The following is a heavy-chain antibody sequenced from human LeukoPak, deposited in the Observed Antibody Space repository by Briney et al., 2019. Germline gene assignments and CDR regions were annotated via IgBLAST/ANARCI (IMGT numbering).Heavy chain of an antibody. CDR3: AHRQDPHYDILTGFRRGAFDI. V-gene: IGHV2-5*01. CDR2: IYWNDDK. CDR1: GFSLSTSGVG. Sequence: SGPTLVKPTQTLTLTCTFSGFSLSTSGVGVGWIRQPPGKALEWLALIYWNDDKRYSPSLKSRLTITKDTPKNQVVLTMTNMDPVDTATYYCAHRQDPHYDILTGFRRGAFDIWGQGTMVTVSS. J-gene: IGHJ3*02. D-gene: IGHD3-9*01.